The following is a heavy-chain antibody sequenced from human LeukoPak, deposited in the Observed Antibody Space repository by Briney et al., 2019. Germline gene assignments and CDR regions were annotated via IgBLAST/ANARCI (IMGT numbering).Heavy chain of an antibody. CDR1: GYTFTGYY. Sequence: GASVKVSCKASGYTFTGYYMHWVRQAPGQGLEWMGWINPNSGDTNYAQKFQGRVTMTRDTSISTAYVELSRLRSDDTAVYYCARDYCSSTSCLFDYWGQGTLVTVSS. J-gene: IGHJ4*02. CDR3: ARDYCSSTSCLFDY. V-gene: IGHV1-2*02. CDR2: INPNSGDT. D-gene: IGHD2-2*01.